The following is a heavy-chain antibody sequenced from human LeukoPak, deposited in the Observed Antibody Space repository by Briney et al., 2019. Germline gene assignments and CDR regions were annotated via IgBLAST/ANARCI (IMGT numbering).Heavy chain of an antibody. CDR1: GYTFTSYD. D-gene: IGHD3-9*01. CDR3: ARLRERYFDWLSPATDSDY. Sequence: ASVTVSCKASGYTFTSYDINWVRQATGQGLEWMGWMNPNSGNTGYAQKFQGRVTITRNTSISTAYMELSSLRSEDTAVYYCARLRERYFDWLSPATDSDYWGQGTLVTVSS. J-gene: IGHJ4*02. V-gene: IGHV1-8*03. CDR2: MNPNSGNT.